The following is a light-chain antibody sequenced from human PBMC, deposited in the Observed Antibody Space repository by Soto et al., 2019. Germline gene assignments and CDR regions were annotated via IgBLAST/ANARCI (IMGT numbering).Light chain of an antibody. J-gene: IGKJ5*01. V-gene: IGKV1-5*03. Sequence: DIQMTQSPSTLSGSVGDRVTITCRASQTISSWLAWYQQKPGKAPKLLIYKASTLKSGVPSRFSGSGSGTEFTLTISSLQPDDVATYCRERVYSYLGPFCHGTRVEIK. CDR2: KAS. CDR1: QTISSW. CDR3: ERVYSYLGP.